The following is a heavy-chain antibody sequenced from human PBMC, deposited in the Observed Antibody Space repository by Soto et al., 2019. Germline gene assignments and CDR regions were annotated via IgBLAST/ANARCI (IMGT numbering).Heavy chain of an antibody. V-gene: IGHV4-34*01. D-gene: IGHD6-19*01. CDR1: GFTFSSYA. CDR2: INHSGST. Sequence: GSLRLSCAASGFTFSSYAMSWIRQPPGKGLEWIGEINHSGSTNYNPSLKSRVTISVDTSKNQFSLKLSSVTAADTAVYYCARKQWLGQWLDYWGQGTLVTVSS. CDR3: ARKQWLGQWLDY. J-gene: IGHJ4*02.